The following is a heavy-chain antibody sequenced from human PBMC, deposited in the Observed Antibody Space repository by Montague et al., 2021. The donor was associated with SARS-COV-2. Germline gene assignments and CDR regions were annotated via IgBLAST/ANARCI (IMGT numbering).Heavy chain of an antibody. CDR2: INHSGST. Sequence: SETLSLTCAVYGGSFSGYYWSWIRQPPGKGLEWIGEINHSGSTNYKPSLKSRVTISVDTSKNQFSLKLSSVTAADTAVYYCARGAVVVPAATEDYYYYYGMDVWGQGTTVTVSS. V-gene: IGHV4-34*01. J-gene: IGHJ6*02. CDR3: ARGAVVVPAATEDYYYYYGMDV. D-gene: IGHD2-2*01. CDR1: GGSFSGYY.